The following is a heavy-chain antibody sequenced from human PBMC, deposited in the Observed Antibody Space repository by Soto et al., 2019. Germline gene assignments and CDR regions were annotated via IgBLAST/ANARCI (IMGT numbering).Heavy chain of an antibody. CDR1: GFTFSSYA. V-gene: IGHV3-23*01. CDR3: AIDSSGYYLGYAFDI. Sequence: EVQLLESGGCLVQPGGSLRLSCAASGFTFSSYAMSWVRQAPGKGLEWVSAISGSGGSTYYADSVKGRFTISSDNSKNTLYLQMNSLRAEDTAVYYCAIDSSGYYLGYAFDIWGQGTMVTVSS. J-gene: IGHJ3*02. CDR2: ISGSGGST. D-gene: IGHD3-22*01.